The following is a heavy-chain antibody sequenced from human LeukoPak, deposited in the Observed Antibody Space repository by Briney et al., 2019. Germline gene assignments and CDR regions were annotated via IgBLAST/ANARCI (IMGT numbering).Heavy chain of an antibody. J-gene: IGHJ5*02. Sequence: GGSLRLSCAASGFTFSSYAMSWVRQAPGKGLEWVSAISGSGGSTYYADLVKGRFTISRDNSKYTLYLQMNSLRAEDTAVYYCAKDLYGYVSNWFDPWGQGTLVTVSS. D-gene: IGHD5-12*01. CDR1: GFTFSSYA. CDR2: ISGSGGST. CDR3: AKDLYGYVSNWFDP. V-gene: IGHV3-23*01.